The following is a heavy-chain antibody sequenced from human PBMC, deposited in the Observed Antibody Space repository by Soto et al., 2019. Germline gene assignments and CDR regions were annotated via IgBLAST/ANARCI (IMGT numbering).Heavy chain of an antibody. CDR3: ARDYSAYDPALNRFDP. Sequence: GASVKVSCKASGDIFDNYAISWVRQAPGQGLEWLGGISPVIGTTHYAHIFQGRLTITADRSTMTTYMELSGLKSEDTAIYFCARDYSAYDPALNRFDPWGQGTLVTVSS. V-gene: IGHV1-69*06. CDR1: GDIFDNYA. CDR2: ISPVIGTT. D-gene: IGHD5-12*01. J-gene: IGHJ5*02.